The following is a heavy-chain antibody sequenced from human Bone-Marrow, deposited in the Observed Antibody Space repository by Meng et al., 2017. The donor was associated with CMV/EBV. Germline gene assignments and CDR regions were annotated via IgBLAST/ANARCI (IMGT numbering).Heavy chain of an antibody. D-gene: IGHD3-16*01. CDR2: INHSGST. Sequence: QVQPQQVGAGLLKPSEARSLTCGVYGGSFSGYYWSWIRQHPGKGLEWIGEINHSGSTNYNPSLKSRVTMSVDTSKNQFSLKLSSVTAADTAVYYCARGGGPFDYWGQGTLVTVSS. CDR1: GGSFSGYY. J-gene: IGHJ4*02. V-gene: IGHV4-34*01. CDR3: ARGGGPFDY.